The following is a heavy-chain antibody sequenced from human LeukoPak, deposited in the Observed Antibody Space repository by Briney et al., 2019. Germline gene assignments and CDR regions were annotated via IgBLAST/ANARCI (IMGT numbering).Heavy chain of an antibody. V-gene: IGHV3-23*01. D-gene: IGHD6-19*01. J-gene: IGHJ4*02. Sequence: GGSLRLSCAASGFTFSSYSMNWFRQAPGKGLEWVSAISSSGGSTYYADSVKGRFTISRDNSKNTLYLRMNSLRTEDTAVYYCAKNLRTSVAGYDYWGQGTLVTVSS. CDR3: AKNLRTSVAGYDY. CDR1: GFTFSSYS. CDR2: ISSSGGST.